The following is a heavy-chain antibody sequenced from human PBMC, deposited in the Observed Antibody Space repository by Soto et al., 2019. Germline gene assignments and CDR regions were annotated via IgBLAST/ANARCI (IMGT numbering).Heavy chain of an antibody. CDR1: GGSISSYY. J-gene: IGHJ6*02. V-gene: IGHV4-59*01. CDR3: ARDRIAAAGTYYYYGMDV. CDR2: IYYSGST. D-gene: IGHD6-13*01. Sequence: NPSETLSLTCTVSGGSISSYYWSWIRQPPGKGLEWIGYIYYSGSTNYNPSLKSRVTISVDTSKNQFSLKLSSVTAADTAVYYCARDRIAAAGTYYYYGMDVWGQGTTVTVS.